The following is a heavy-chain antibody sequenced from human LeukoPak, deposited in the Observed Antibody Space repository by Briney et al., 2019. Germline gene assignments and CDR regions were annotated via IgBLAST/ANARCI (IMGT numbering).Heavy chain of an antibody. CDR1: EFIFNSNV. V-gene: IGHV3-30-3*01. CDR3: ARDLMVY. Sequence: GRSLRLSCVASEFIFNSNVMHWVRQAPGKGLEWVSVISYDGSEKFYADSVQGRFTISRDNSKNTLYLQMNSLRTEDTAVYYCARDLMVYWGQGTLVTVSS. J-gene: IGHJ4*02. CDR2: ISYDGSEK. D-gene: IGHD2-8*02.